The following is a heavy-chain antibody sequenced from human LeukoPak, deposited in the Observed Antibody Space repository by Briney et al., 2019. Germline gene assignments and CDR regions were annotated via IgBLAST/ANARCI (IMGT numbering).Heavy chain of an antibody. V-gene: IGHV3-21*01. CDR3: ARDDYCDY. CDR2: ISSSSSYI. J-gene: IGHJ4*02. CDR1: GFTFSTFW. Sequence: PGGSLRLSCAASGFTFSTFWMNWVRQAPGKGLEWVSFISSSSSYIYYADSLKGRFTISRGNAKNSLYLQVNSLRAEDTAVYYCARDDYCDYWGQGTLVTVSS.